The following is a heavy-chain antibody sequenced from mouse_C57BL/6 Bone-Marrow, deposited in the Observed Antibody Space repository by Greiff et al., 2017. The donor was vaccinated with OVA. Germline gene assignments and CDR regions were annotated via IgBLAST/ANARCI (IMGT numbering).Heavy chain of an antibody. CDR1: GYTFTSYW. V-gene: IGHV1-53*01. J-gene: IGHJ1*03. CDR3: ARIPYGSQPYFDV. Sequence: QVQLQQPGTELVKPGASVKLSCKASGYTFTSYWMHWVKQRPGQGLEWIGNINPSNGGTNYNEKFKSKATLTVDKSSSTAYMQLSSLTSEDSAVYYGARIPYGSQPYFDVWGTGTTVTVSS. D-gene: IGHD1-1*01. CDR2: INPSNGGT.